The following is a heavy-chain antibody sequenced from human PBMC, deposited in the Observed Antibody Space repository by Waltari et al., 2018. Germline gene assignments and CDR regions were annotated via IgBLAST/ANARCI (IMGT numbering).Heavy chain of an antibody. CDR3: ARGLCSGGSCYYMDY. Sequence: QVQLQQWGAGLLTPSETLSLTCAVYGGSFSGYYWSWLRQPPGKGLEWIGEINHSGSTNYNPSLKSRVTISVDTSKNQFSLKLSSVTAADTAVYYCARGLCSGGSCYYMDYWGQGTLVTVSS. D-gene: IGHD2-15*01. CDR1: GGSFSGYY. V-gene: IGHV4-34*01. CDR2: INHSGST. J-gene: IGHJ4*02.